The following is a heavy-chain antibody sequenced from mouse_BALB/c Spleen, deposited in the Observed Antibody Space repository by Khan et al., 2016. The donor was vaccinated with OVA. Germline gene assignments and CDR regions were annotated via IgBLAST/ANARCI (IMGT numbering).Heavy chain of an antibody. Sequence: VQLQESGAELAKPGASVKMSCKASGYTFTTYWMHWVKQRPGQGLEWIGYINPTSGYTDYNEKFKDRATLSADKSSSTAYMQLSSLTFEDSAVSYCTRDRIDYWGQGTTLTVSS. CDR3: TRDRIDY. CDR2: INPTSGYT. CDR1: GYTFTTYW. V-gene: IGHV1-7*01. J-gene: IGHJ2*01.